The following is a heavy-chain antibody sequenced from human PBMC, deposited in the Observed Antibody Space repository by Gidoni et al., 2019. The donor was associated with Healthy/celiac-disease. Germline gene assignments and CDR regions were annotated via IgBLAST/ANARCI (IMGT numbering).Heavy chain of an antibody. CDR3: AKTGLIAARPH. Sequence: EVQLLESGGGLVQPGGSLRLSCAASGFTLRSYAMRWVRQAPGKGLEWVSAISGSGGSTYYADSVKGRFTISRDNSKNTLYLQMNSLRAEDTAVYYCAKTGLIAARPHWGQGTLVTVSS. CDR2: ISGSGGST. CDR1: GFTLRSYA. D-gene: IGHD6-6*01. J-gene: IGHJ4*02. V-gene: IGHV3-23*01.